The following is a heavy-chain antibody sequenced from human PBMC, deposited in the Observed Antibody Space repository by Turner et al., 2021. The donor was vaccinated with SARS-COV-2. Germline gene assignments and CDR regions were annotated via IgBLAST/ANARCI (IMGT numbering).Heavy chain of an antibody. CDR1: GFTVSSNY. D-gene: IGHD5-12*01. CDR3: ARHKWRRGAFDY. Sequence: EVQLLESGGGLVQPGGSLRLPCTASGFTVSSNYMSWVRRAPGKGLEWVSLIYSGGSTDYADSVKGRFTISRDNSKNTLSLQMNSLRAEDTAVYYCARHKWRRGAFDYWGQGTLVTVSS. V-gene: IGHV3-66*04. CDR2: IYSGGST. J-gene: IGHJ4*02.